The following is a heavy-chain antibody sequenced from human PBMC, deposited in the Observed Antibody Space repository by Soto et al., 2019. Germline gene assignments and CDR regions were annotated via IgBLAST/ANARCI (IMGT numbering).Heavy chain of an antibody. Sequence: GGSLRLSCAASGFTFSSYAMSWVRQAPGKGLEWVSAISGSGGSTYYADSVKGRFTISRDNSKNTLYLQMNSLRAEDTAVYYCAKSHSSGYIYPRWFDPWGQGTLVTVSS. J-gene: IGHJ5*02. CDR2: ISGSGGST. D-gene: IGHD3-22*01. V-gene: IGHV3-23*01. CDR1: GFTFSSYA. CDR3: AKSHSSGYIYPRWFDP.